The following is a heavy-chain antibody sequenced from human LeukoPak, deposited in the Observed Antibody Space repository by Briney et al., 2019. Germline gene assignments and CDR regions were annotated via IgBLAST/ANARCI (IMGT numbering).Heavy chain of an antibody. CDR3: ARMKVIKGASLDY. V-gene: IGHV3-30-3*01. CDR2: ISFDETKK. CDR1: GFSFSKYA. D-gene: IGHD2/OR15-2a*01. J-gene: IGHJ4*02. Sequence: GGPLRLSCAASGFSFSKYAMHWVRQAPGKWLEWVAVISFDETKKYYADSVKGRFTISRDNSNNTLFLQMNSLKTEDTAVYFCARMKVIKGASLDYWGQGSLVTVSS.